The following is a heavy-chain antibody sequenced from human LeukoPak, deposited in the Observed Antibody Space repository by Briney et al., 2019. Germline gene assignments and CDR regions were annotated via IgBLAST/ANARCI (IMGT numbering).Heavy chain of an antibody. D-gene: IGHD4-17*01. CDR2: ISSGSGTI. V-gene: IGHV3-48*01. CDR3: AALRGLQNWYFDL. CDR1: GSSFSSYN. J-gene: IGHJ2*01. Sequence: GGSLRLSCAASGSSFSSYNINWVRQAPGKGLEWVSYISSGSGTIYYADSVKGRFTISRDNAKNSLFLQMNSLRAEDTAVYYCAALRGLQNWYFDLWGRGTLVTVSS.